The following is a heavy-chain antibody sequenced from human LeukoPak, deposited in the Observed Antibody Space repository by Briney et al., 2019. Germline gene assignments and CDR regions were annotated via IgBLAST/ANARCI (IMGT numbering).Heavy chain of an antibody. V-gene: IGHV4-59*01. CDR3: ARDSWATSPGDYYYYGMDV. CDR1: GGSISSYY. J-gene: IGHJ6*02. Sequence: SETLSLTCTVSGGSISSYYWSWIRQPPGKGLEWIGYIYYSGSTNYNPSLKSRVTISVDTSKNQFSLKLSSVTAADTAVYYCARDSWATSPGDYYYYGMDVWGQGTTVSVSS. D-gene: IGHD7-27*01. CDR2: IYYSGST.